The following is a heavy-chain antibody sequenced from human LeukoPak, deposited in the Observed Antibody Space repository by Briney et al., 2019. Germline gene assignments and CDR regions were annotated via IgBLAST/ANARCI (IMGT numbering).Heavy chain of an antibody. V-gene: IGHV4-30-2*01. D-gene: IGHD2-2*01. CDR1: GGSISSGGYS. J-gene: IGHJ3*02. CDR2: IYHSGST. CDR3: ARDYCSSTSCRHGAFDI. Sequence: PSETLSLTCAVSGGSISSGGYSWSWIRQPPGKGLEWIGYIYHSGSTYYNPSLKSRVTISVDRSKNQFSLKLSSVTAADTAVYYCARDYCSSTSCRHGAFDIWGQGTMVTVSS.